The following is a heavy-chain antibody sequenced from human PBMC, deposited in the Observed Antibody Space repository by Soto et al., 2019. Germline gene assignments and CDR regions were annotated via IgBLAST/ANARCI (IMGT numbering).Heavy chain of an antibody. CDR3: ARTVAGTYFDF. D-gene: IGHD6-19*01. J-gene: IGHJ4*02. CDR2: IGIAGDT. V-gene: IGHV3-13*04. Sequence: SGGSLRLSCAASGFTFSSYDMHWVRQATGKGLEWVSVIGIAGDTYYPDSVKGRFTISRENAKNSLYLQMNSLRAGDTAVYYCARTVAGTYFDFWGQGTLVTVS. CDR1: GFTFSSYD.